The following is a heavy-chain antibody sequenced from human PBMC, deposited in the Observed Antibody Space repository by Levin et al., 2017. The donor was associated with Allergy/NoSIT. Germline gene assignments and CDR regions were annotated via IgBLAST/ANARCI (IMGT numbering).Heavy chain of an antibody. Sequence: GESLKISCKASGYTFTSYWIGWVRQMPGKGLEWMGSIYPGDSDTRYSPSCQGQVTISADKSTSTAYLQWSSLKASDTAMYYCARSPTYGLSNFFDPWGQGTLVTVSS. J-gene: IGHJ5*02. CDR2: IYPGDSDT. CDR3: ARSPTYGLSNFFDP. V-gene: IGHV5-51*01. D-gene: IGHD4-17*01. CDR1: GYTFTSYW.